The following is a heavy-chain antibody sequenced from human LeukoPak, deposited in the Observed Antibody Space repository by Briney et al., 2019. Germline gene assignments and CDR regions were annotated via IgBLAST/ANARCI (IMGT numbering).Heavy chain of an antibody. CDR2: IYTSGST. Sequence: SETLSLTCTVSGGSISSGTYYWRWIRQPAGKGLEWIVRIYTSGSTNYNPSLKSQITISVDRSKNPFSLKLSSVTAADTAVYYCARGVGGYCSGGSCYSGPNWFDPWGQGTLVTVSS. D-gene: IGHD2-15*01. CDR3: ARGVGGYCSGGSCYSGPNWFDP. V-gene: IGHV4-61*02. CDR1: GGSISSGTYY. J-gene: IGHJ5*02.